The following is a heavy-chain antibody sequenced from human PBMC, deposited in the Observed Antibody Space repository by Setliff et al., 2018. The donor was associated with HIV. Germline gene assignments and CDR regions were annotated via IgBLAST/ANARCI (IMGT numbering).Heavy chain of an antibody. Sequence: GASVKVSRKASGYTFTSYGFSWVRQAPGQGPEWMGWISAYNGNTNYAQKLQGRVTMTTDTSTSTAYMEVRSLRSDDTAVYYCAREGDNWFDSWGQGTLVTVSS. V-gene: IGHV1-18*01. J-gene: IGHJ5*01. D-gene: IGHD3-16*01. CDR2: ISAYNGNT. CDR1: GYTFTSYG. CDR3: AREGDNWFDS.